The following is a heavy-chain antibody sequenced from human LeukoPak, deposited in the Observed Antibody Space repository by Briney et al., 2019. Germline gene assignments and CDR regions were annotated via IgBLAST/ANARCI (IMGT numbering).Heavy chain of an antibody. V-gene: IGHV3-30*18. CDR1: GFTFSSYG. CDR2: ISYDGSNK. Sequence: PGGSLRLSCAASGFTFSSYGMHWVRQAPGKGLEWVAIISYDGSNKYYADSVKGRFTISRDNSKNTLYLQMNSLRAEDTAVYYCAKVDRYYYDSSGLYGMDVWGQGTTVTVS. D-gene: IGHD3-22*01. CDR3: AKVDRYYYDSSGLYGMDV. J-gene: IGHJ6*02.